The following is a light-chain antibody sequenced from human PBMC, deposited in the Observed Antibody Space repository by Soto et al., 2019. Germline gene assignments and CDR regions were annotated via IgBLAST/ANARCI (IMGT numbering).Light chain of an antibody. Sequence: DIQMTQSPSTLSASVGDRVTITCRASQSINSWLAWYQQKPGRAPKLLIYNASSLESGVTSRFSGSGSGTEFTITISSLQPDDFATYYCQQYTSYSTFGQGTKVEIK. CDR2: NAS. CDR1: QSINSW. V-gene: IGKV1-5*03. J-gene: IGKJ1*01. CDR3: QQYTSYST.